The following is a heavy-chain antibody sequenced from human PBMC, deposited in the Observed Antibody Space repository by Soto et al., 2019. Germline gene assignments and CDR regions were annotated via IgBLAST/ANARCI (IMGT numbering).Heavy chain of an antibody. V-gene: IGHV4-34*01. CDR2: INHSGST. Sequence: SETLSLTCAVYGGSLSGYYWSWIRQPPGKGLEWIGEINHSGSTNYNPSLKSRVTISVDTSKNQFSLKLSSVTAADTAVYYCARERGVVIHYYYMDVWGKGTTVTVSS. J-gene: IGHJ6*03. D-gene: IGHD3-3*01. CDR3: ARERGVVIHYYYMDV. CDR1: GGSLSGYY.